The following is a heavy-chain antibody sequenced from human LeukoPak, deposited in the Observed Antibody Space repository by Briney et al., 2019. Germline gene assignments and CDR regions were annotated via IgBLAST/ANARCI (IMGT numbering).Heavy chain of an antibody. CDR2: ISAYNGNT. CDR3: ARGELEVVPAAHYYYGMDV. J-gene: IGHJ6*04. Sequence: ASVKVSCKASGYTFTSYGITWVRQAPGQGLEWMGWISAYNGNTNYAQKFQGRVTITADESTSTAYMELSSLRSEDTAVYYCARGELEVVPAAHYYYGMDVWGKGTTVTVSS. D-gene: IGHD2-2*01. CDR1: GYTFTSYG. V-gene: IGHV1-18*04.